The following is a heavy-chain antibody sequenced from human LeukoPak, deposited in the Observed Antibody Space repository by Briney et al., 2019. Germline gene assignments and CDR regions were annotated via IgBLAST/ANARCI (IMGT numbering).Heavy chain of an antibody. Sequence: GGSLRLSCAASGFTFSSYAMTWVRQAPGKGLEWVSSISGSGGTSYYADSVKGRFTISRDSAKNMLFLQMNRLRAEDTAVYYCAKSPYFYNSGRSVDVWGKGTTVTVSS. J-gene: IGHJ6*04. V-gene: IGHV3-23*01. CDR1: GFTFSSYA. CDR3: AKSPYFYNSGRSVDV. D-gene: IGHD3-10*01. CDR2: ISGSGGTS.